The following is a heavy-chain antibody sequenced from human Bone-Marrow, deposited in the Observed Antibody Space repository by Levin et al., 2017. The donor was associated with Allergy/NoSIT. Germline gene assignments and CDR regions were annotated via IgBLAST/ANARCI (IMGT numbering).Heavy chain of an antibody. V-gene: IGHV3-33*01. CDR1: GFSFSTHG. CDR3: ARDAVGSGCGQIQH. CDR2: IWDDGRNQ. J-gene: IGHJ1*01. Sequence: GGSLRLSCAASGFSFSTHGMHWVRQAPGKGLEWVAVIWDDGRNQYYGDSVKGRFTISRDNSRNTLYLQMNSLRAEDTAMYFCARDAVGSGCGQIQHWGQGTLVTVS. D-gene: IGHD3-10*01.